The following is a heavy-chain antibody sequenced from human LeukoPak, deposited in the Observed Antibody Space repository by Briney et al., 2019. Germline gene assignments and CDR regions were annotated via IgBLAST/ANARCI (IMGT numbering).Heavy chain of an antibody. Sequence: PGGSLRLSCAASGFTFSSHWMHWVRQAPGKGLVWVSRINSDGSTTSYADSVKGRFTISRDNAKNTLYLQMNSLRAEDTAVYYCARVMYYYHSSGSIAVYYFDYWGQGTPVTVSS. V-gene: IGHV3-74*01. CDR3: ARVMYYYHSSGSIAVYYFDY. D-gene: IGHD3-22*01. CDR2: INSDGSTT. J-gene: IGHJ4*02. CDR1: GFTFSSHW.